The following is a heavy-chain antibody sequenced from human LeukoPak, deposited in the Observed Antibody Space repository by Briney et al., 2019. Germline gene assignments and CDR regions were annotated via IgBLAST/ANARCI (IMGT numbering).Heavy chain of an antibody. Sequence: WASVKVPCKASGYTFTSYYMHWVRQAPGQGLEWMGIINPSGGSTSYAQKFQGRVTITRDTSASTAYMELSSLRSEDTAVYYCASGEYCSGGSCYSGSIYFQHWGQGTLVTVSS. CDR1: GYTFTSYY. CDR3: ASGEYCSGGSCYSGSIYFQH. D-gene: IGHD2-15*01. CDR2: INPSGGST. V-gene: IGHV1-46*01. J-gene: IGHJ1*01.